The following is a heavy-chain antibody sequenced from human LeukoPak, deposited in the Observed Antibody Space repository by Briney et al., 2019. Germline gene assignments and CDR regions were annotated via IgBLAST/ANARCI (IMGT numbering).Heavy chain of an antibody. Sequence: ASVKVSCKASGYTFTGYYMHWVRQAPGQGLEGMGWINPNSGGTNYAQKFQGRVTMTRDTSISTAYMELSRLRSDDTAVYYCARIFSSSWSAFDYWGQGTLVTVSS. V-gene: IGHV1-2*02. CDR1: GYTFTGYY. CDR3: ARIFSSSWSAFDY. CDR2: INPNSGGT. J-gene: IGHJ4*02. D-gene: IGHD6-13*01.